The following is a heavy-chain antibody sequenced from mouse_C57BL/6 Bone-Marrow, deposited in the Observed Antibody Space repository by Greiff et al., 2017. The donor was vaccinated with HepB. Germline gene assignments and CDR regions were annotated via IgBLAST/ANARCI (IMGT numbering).Heavy chain of an antibody. D-gene: IGHD1-1*01. CDR3: ARVTFITTVDY. V-gene: IGHV5-4*03. CDR1: GFTFSSYA. J-gene: IGHJ2*01. Sequence: EVKLVESGGGLVKPGGSLKLSCAASGFTFSSYAMSWVRQTPEKRLEWVATISDGGSYTYYPDNVKGRFTISRDNAKNNLYLQMSHLKSEDTAMYYCARVTFITTVDYWGQGTTLTVSS. CDR2: ISDGGSYT.